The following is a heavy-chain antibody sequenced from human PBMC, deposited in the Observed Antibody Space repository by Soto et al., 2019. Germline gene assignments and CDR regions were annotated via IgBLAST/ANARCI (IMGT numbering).Heavy chain of an antibody. CDR3: AISQLLDWYFDL. CDR1: GFTFSSYS. V-gene: IGHV3-21*01. J-gene: IGHJ2*01. D-gene: IGHD2-2*01. Sequence: PGGSLRLSCAASGFTFSSYSMNWVRQAPGKGLEWVSSISSSSSYIYYADSVKGRFTISRDNAKNSLYLQMNSLRAEDTAVYYCAISQLLDWYFDLWGRGTLVTVSS. CDR2: ISSSSSYI.